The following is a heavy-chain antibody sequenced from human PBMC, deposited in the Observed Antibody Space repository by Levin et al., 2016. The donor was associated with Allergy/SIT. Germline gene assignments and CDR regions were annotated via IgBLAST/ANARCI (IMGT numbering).Heavy chain of an antibody. V-gene: IGHV3-64D*06. CDR3: VKFGYSSGYFFDY. CDR2: ISSNGGST. D-gene: IGHD3-22*01. J-gene: IGHJ4*02. Sequence: WIRQPPGKGLEYVSAISSNGGSTYYADSVKGRFTISRDNSKNTLYLQMSSLRAEDTAVYYCVKFGYSSGYFFDYWGQGTLVTVSS.